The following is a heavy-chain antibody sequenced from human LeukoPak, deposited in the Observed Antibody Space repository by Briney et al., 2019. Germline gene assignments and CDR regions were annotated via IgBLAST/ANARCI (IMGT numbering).Heavy chain of an antibody. CDR3: ARETSQKGAHYMDV. CDR1: GGSISSGNYY. D-gene: IGHD3-16*01. J-gene: IGHJ6*03. Sequence: SETLSLTCTVSGGSISSGNYYWSWIRQPAGKGLEWIGRIYTSGSTNYNPSLKSRVTISVDTSKNQFSLKLSSVTAADTAVYYCARETSQKGAHYMDVWGKGTTVTISS. V-gene: IGHV4-61*02. CDR2: IYTSGST.